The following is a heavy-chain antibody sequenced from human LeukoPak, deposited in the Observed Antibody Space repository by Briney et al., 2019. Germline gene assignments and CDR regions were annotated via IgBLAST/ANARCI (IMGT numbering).Heavy chain of an antibody. D-gene: IGHD3-22*01. CDR3: ARLPTFYYDSSGYHYDY. V-gene: IGHV3-23*01. J-gene: IGHJ4*02. CDR2: TAGSGISK. CDR1: GFTFYNYA. Sequence: GGSLRLSCVASGFTFYNYAMSWVRQAPGRGLEWASSTAGSGISKDYADSVKGRFTISKDKSKNTLYLQMDNLRAEDTGVYFCARLPTFYYDSSGYHYDYWGQGTLVTVSS.